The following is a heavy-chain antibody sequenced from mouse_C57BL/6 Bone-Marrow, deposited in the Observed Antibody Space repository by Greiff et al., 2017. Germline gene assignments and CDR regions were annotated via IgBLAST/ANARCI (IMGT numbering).Heavy chain of an antibody. V-gene: IGHV2-9-1*01. D-gene: IGHD2-1*01. J-gene: IGHJ1*03. CDR2: IWTGGGT. CDR1: GFSLTSYA. CDR3: ARGDYYGNQRYFDV. Sequence: QVQLQQSGPGLVAPSQSLSITCTVSGFSLTSYAISWVRQPPGKGLEWLGVIWTGGGTNYNSALKSRLSISKDNSKSQVFLKMNSLQTDDTARYYCARGDYYGNQRYFDVWGTGTTVTVSS.